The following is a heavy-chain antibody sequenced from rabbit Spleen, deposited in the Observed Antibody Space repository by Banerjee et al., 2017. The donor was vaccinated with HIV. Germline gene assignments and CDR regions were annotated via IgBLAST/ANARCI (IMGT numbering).Heavy chain of an antibody. D-gene: IGHD1-1*01. CDR2: IYAGSSGST. CDR1: GFSFSNDYD. J-gene: IGHJ4*01. CDR3: ASDPSGYVGYPLDL. V-gene: IGHV1S40*01. Sequence: QSLEESGGGLVKPGASLTLTCKASGFSFSNDYDMCWVRQAPGKGLEWIACIYAGSSGSTYYASWAKGRFSISKTSSTTVTLQMTSLTAADTATYFCASDPSGYVGYPLDLWGPGTLVTVS.